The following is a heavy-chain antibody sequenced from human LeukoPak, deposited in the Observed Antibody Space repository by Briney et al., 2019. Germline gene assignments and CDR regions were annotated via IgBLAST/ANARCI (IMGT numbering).Heavy chain of an antibody. D-gene: IGHD5-18*01. Sequence: PGGTLRLSCAASGFTFSNYGMSWVRQAPGKGLEWVSYISSSSSTIYYADSVKGRFTISRDNAKNSLYLQMNSLRAEDTAVYYCARWSDTAMATADYFDYWGQGTLVTVSS. CDR3: ARWSDTAMATADYFDY. CDR2: ISSSSSTI. J-gene: IGHJ4*02. CDR1: GFTFSNYG. V-gene: IGHV3-48*01.